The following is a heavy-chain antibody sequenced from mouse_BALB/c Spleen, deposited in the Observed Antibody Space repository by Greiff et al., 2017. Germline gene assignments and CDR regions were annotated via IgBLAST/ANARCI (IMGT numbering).Heavy chain of an antibody. CDR1: GYSITSGYY. CDR2: ISYDGSN. V-gene: IGHV3-6*02. J-gene: IGHJ3*01. Sequence: EVQLVESGPGLVKPSQSLSLTCSVTGYSITSGYYWNWIRQFPGNKLEWMGYISYDGSNNYNPSLKNRISITRDTSKNQFFLKLNSVTTEDTATYYCARALYGYDEFAYWGQGTLVTVSA. D-gene: IGHD2-2*01. CDR3: ARALYGYDEFAY.